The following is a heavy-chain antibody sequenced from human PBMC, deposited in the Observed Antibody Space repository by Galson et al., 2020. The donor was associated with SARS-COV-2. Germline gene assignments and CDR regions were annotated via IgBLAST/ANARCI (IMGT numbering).Heavy chain of an antibody. Sequence: GGSLRLSCAASGFTFSSYAMSWVRQAPGKGLEWVSAISGSGGSTYYADSVKGRFTISRDNSKNTLYLQMNSLRAEDTAVYYCARGSYDSSGYYELAFDIWGQGTMVTVSS. CDR3: ARGSYDSSGYYELAFDI. CDR2: ISGSGGST. J-gene: IGHJ3*02. CDR1: GFTFSSYA. D-gene: IGHD3-22*01. V-gene: IGHV3-23*01.